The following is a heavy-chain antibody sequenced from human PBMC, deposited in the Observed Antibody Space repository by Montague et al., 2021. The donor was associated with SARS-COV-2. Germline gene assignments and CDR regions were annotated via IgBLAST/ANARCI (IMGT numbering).Heavy chain of an antibody. V-gene: IGHV3-9*01. CDR2: ISWSSHTI. CDR3: TKGASSSSWYPNFEQ. CDR1: GFTFDQYA. D-gene: IGHD6-13*01. J-gene: IGHJ1*01. Sequence: SLRLSCPASGFTFDQYAMHWVRQAPGQGLEWVAGISWSSHTIDYXDSVKGRFTTSRGNGRKSLFLQMNSLRSEDTALYYCTKGASSSSWYPNFEQWGQGTLVTVSS.